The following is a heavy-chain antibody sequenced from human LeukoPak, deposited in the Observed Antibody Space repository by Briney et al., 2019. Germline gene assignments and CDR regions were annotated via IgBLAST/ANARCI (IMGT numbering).Heavy chain of an antibody. J-gene: IGHJ4*02. CDR3: ARRSRYDYDSSGYYSFDY. CDR2: INWNGVST. D-gene: IGHD3-22*01. Sequence: GGSLRLSCAASGFTFVDYGMTWVRPAPGEGLEWVSGINWNGVSTGYADSVKGRFTISRDNAKNSLYLQMNSLRAEDTALYYCARRSRYDYDSSGYYSFDYWGQGTLVTVSS. CDR1: GFTFVDYG. V-gene: IGHV3-20*04.